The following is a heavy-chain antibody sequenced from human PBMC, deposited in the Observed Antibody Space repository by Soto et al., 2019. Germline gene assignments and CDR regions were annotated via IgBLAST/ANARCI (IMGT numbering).Heavy chain of an antibody. CDR1: GYTFTGYY. CDR3: AREGVPIAAAGTFYDY. J-gene: IGHJ4*02. CDR2: INSNSGDT. Sequence: ASVKVSCKASGYTFTGYYMHRVRQAPGQGLEWMGWINSNSGDTKYAQKFQGWVTMTRDTSISTAYMELSRLTSDDTAVYYCAREGVPIAAAGTFYDYWGQGTLVTVSS. D-gene: IGHD6-13*01. V-gene: IGHV1-2*04.